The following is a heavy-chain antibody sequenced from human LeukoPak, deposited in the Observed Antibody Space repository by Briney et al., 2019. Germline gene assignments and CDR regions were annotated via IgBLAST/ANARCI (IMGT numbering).Heavy chain of an antibody. V-gene: IGHV1-69*01. CDR3: ARVLRFLEWPPYYYYYYGMDV. CDR1: GGTFSSYA. CDR2: IIPIFGTA. D-gene: IGHD3-3*01. Sequence: SVKVSCKASGGTFSSYAISWVRQAPGQGLEWMGGIIPIFGTANYAQKFQGRVTITADESTSTAYMELSSLRSEDMAVYYCARVLRFLEWPPYYYYYYGMDVWGQGTTVTVSS. J-gene: IGHJ6*02.